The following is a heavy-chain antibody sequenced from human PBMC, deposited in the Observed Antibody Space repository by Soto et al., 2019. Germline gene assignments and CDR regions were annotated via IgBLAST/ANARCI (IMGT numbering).Heavy chain of an antibody. CDR2: ISGSAGTT. J-gene: IGHJ3*02. D-gene: IGHD2-15*01. V-gene: IGHV3-23*01. Sequence: EGQLLESGGGLIQPGGSLRLSCAASAFTFSNYAMGWVRQAPGKGLEWVSSISGSAGTTYYADSMKGRFTISRDNSKDTLYLQMNILRADDTAIYYCAKGTEVVAAVWDAFDIWGQGTMVAVSS. CDR3: AKGTEVVAAVWDAFDI. CDR1: AFTFSNYA.